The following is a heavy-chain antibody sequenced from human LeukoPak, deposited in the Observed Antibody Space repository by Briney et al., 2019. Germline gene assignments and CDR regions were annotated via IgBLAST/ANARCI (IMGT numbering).Heavy chain of an antibody. Sequence: SETLSLTCTVSGGSISSYYWSWIRQPAGKGLEWIGRIYTSGSTNYNPSLKSRVTMSVGTSKNQFSLKLSSVTAADTAVYYCARGLGATRGYYYYYYMDVWGKGTTVTVSS. V-gene: IGHV4-4*07. J-gene: IGHJ6*03. CDR2: IYTSGST. CDR1: GGSISSYY. CDR3: ARGLGATRGYYYYYYMDV. D-gene: IGHD1-26*01.